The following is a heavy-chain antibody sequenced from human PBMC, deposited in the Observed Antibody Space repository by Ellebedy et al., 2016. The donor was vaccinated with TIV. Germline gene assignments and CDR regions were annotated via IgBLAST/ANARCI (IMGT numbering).Heavy chain of an antibody. CDR1: GGSISSYY. D-gene: IGHD2-15*01. CDR3: ARVRPDFVVHYGMDV. J-gene: IGHJ6*02. CDR2: IYYSGST. V-gene: IGHV4-59*12. Sequence: MPSETLSLTCTVSGGSISSYYWSWIRQPPGKGLEWIGYIYYSGSTNYNPSLKSRVTISVDTSKNQFSLKLSSVTAADTAVYYCARVRPDFVVHYGMDVWGQGTTVTVSS.